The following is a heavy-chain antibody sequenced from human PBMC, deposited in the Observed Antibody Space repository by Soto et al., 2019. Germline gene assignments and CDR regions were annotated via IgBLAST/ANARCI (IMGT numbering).Heavy chain of an antibody. V-gene: IGHV4-31*03. CDR1: GGSISSGGYY. CDR3: ARDWRYCISPSCYSYYYYGMDV. CDR2: IYYSGST. D-gene: IGHD2-2*01. J-gene: IGHJ6*02. Sequence: QVQLQESGPGLVKPSQTLSLTCTVSGGSISSGGYYWSWIRQHPGKGLEWIGYIYYSGSTYYNPSPKRRVTISVDPSKNHCHLKLGSVTAADTAVYYCARDWRYCISPSCYSYYYYGMDVWGQGTTVTVSS.